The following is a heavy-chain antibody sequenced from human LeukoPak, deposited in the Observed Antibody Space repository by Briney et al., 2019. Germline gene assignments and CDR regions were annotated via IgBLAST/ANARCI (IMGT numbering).Heavy chain of an antibody. D-gene: IGHD4/OR15-4a*01. CDR1: GFTFSTYA. CDR2: ITGSGDGT. Sequence: GGSLRLSCAASGFTFSTYAMTWVRQAPGKGLERVSTITGSGDGTSAADSVTGRFSISRDNSKSTLYLQMNSLRVEDTAVYYCAKAGLVRGGALDSWGQGTLVTVSS. J-gene: IGHJ4*02. V-gene: IGHV3-23*01. CDR3: AKAGLVRGGALDS.